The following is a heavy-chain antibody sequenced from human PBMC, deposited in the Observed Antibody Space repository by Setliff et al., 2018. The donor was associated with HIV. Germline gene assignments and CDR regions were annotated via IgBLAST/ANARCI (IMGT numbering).Heavy chain of an antibody. Sequence: GGSLRLSCVGAGFTFSNYWMSWVRQAPGKGLAWVANINLDGRGTHYVDSVKGRFTISRDNAKNSLYLRLNSLRVADTAVYYCVRDSARPGGITPPWGQGTLVTVSS. CDR1: GFTFSNYW. J-gene: IGHJ5*02. V-gene: IGHV3-7*03. D-gene: IGHD3-16*01. CDR3: VRDSARPGGITPP. CDR2: INLDGRGT.